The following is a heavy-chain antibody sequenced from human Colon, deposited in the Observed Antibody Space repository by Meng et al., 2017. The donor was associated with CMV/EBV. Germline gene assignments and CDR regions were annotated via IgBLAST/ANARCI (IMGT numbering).Heavy chain of an antibody. D-gene: IGHD4-11*01. V-gene: IGHV3-20*01. CDR2: INWNGGST. CDR3: TRDRGSDSNYGYFDY. J-gene: IGHJ4*02. CDR1: GFTFDDYG. Sequence: GGSLRLSCAASGFTFDDYGMSWVRQAPGKGLEWVSGINWNGGSTSYANSVKGRFRISRDNAKNSLYLQMNSLRAEDTALYHCTRDRGSDSNYGYFDYWGQGTLVTVSS.